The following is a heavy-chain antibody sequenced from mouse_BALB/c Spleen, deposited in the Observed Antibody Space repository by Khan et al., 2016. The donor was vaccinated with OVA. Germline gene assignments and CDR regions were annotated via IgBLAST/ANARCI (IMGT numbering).Heavy chain of an antibody. CDR3: ATYGSNYYYAMDC. D-gene: IGHD1-1*01. V-gene: IGHV3-6*02. CDR1: GYSITSGYY. CDR2: ISYDGSN. J-gene: IGHJ4*01. Sequence: EVQLQESGPGLVKPSQSLSLTCSVSGYSITSGYYWNWIRQFPGNKLEWMGYISYDGSNNYNPSLKNRISITRDTSKNQFFLKLNSVTTEDTATYFSATYGSNYYYAMDCWGQGTSVTVSS.